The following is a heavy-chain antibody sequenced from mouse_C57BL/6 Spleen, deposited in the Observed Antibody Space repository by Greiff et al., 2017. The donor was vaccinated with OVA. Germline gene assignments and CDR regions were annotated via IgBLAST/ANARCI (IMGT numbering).Heavy chain of an antibody. Sequence: QVHVKQSGAELARPGASVKLSCKASGYTFTSYGISWVKQRTGQGLEWIGEIYPRSGNTYYNEKFKGKATLTADKSSSTAYMELRSLTSEDSAVYFCARQPYGSRGYFDYWGQGTTLTVSS. CDR3: ARQPYGSRGYFDY. V-gene: IGHV1-81*01. CDR1: GYTFTSYG. D-gene: IGHD1-1*01. J-gene: IGHJ2*01. CDR2: IYPRSGNT.